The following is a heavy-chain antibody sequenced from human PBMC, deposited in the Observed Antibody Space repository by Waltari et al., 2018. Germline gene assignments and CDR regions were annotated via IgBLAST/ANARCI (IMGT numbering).Heavy chain of an antibody. Sequence: EEQLVESGGGVVQPGGSLRLSCAASGFTFIHYWMHWVRHTPGKGLEWVSRMKSDSSTATVADSVKGRFTISRDNAKNMLYLEVNGLRVEDTAVYYCAREITMEGAFDLWGQGTMVTVSS. D-gene: IGHD3-10*01. CDR3: AREITMEGAFDL. V-gene: IGHV3-74*01. CDR2: MKSDSSTA. J-gene: IGHJ3*01. CDR1: GFTFIHYW.